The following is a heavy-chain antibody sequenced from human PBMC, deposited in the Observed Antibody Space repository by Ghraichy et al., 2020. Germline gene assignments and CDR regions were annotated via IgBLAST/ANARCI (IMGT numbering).Heavy chain of an antibody. CDR3: ARGTMVRGVQNQKYYYYYGMDV. D-gene: IGHD3-10*01. Sequence: GGSLRLSCAASGFTFSSYSMNWVRQAPGKGLEWVSYISSSSSTIYYADSVKGRFTISRDNAKNSLYLQMNSLRAEDTAVYYCARGTMVRGVQNQKYYYYYGMDVWGQGTTVTVSS. J-gene: IGHJ6*02. CDR2: ISSSSSTI. CDR1: GFTFSSYS. V-gene: IGHV3-48*01.